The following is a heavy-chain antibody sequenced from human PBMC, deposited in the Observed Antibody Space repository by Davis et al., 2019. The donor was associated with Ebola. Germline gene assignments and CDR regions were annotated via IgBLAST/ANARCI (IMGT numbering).Heavy chain of an antibody. Sequence: GGSLRLSCKASGYRFTTYWINWVRQTPGKGLEWMGRIDPSDSYTNYSPSFQGHVTISADKSISTAYLQWSSLKASDTAMYYCARAAFGYNSGWYADYWGQGTLVTVSS. CDR2: IDPSDSYT. J-gene: IGHJ4*02. V-gene: IGHV5-10-1*01. CDR3: ARAAFGYNSGWYADY. D-gene: IGHD6-19*01. CDR1: GYRFTTYW.